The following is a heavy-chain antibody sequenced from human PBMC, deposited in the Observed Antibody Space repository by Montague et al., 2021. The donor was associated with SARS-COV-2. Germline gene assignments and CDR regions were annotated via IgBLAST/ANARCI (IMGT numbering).Heavy chain of an antibody. CDR3: AKSRGIRYDSSGYYYPLDY. D-gene: IGHD3-22*01. J-gene: IGHJ4*02. CDR2: ISYDGSNK. CDR1: GFTFSSYG. V-gene: IGHV3-30*18. Sequence: SLRLSCAASGFTFSSYGMHWVRQAPGKGLEWVAVISYDGSNKHYADSVKGRFTISRDNSKNTLYLQMNSLRAEDTAVYYCAKSRGIRYDSSGYYYPLDYWGQGTLVTVSS.